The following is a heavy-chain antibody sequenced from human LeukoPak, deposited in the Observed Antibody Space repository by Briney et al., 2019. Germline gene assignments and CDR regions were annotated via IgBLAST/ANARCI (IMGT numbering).Heavy chain of an antibody. D-gene: IGHD5-12*01. CDR3: ARDKGRYSGYDYDY. Sequence: GASVKLSCNASGYTFTDYYLPWVRLAPGQGHKWVGWIHTNSGATHYAQKFQGRLTMTTDTSISTAYMELTRLRSDDTAVYYCARDKGRYSGYDYDYWGQGTLVTASS. CDR1: GYTFTDYY. V-gene: IGHV1-2*02. CDR2: IHTNSGAT. J-gene: IGHJ4*02.